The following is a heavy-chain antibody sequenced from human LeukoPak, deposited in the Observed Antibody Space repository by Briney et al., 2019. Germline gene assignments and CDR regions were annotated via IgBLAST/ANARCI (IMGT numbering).Heavy chain of an antibody. CDR2: ISSSGSTI. CDR1: GFTFSSYE. J-gene: IGHJ5*02. V-gene: IGHV3-48*03. Sequence: PGGSLRLSCAASGFTFSSYEMNWVRQAPGKGLEWVSYISSSGSTIYYADSVKGRFTISRDNAKNSLYLQMNSLRAEDTAVYYWGRVGSGWSPGASWGQGTRVTVSP. CDR3: GRVGSGWSPGAS. D-gene: IGHD6-19*01.